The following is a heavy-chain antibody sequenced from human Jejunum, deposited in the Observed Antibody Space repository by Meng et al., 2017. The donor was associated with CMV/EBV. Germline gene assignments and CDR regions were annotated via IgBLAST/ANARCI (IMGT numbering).Heavy chain of an antibody. CDR1: LHSHRVG. V-gene: IGHV2-5*01. D-gene: IGHD5-24*01. J-gene: IGHJ4*02. CDR3: ARLEMVLVPPSILIDS. CDR2: IYWNDDQ. Sequence: LHSHRVGVAWIRPPPGKALEWLAHIYWNDDQRYSPFLKSRLSITKDTSKNQVVLTMTNMDPVDTATYYCARLEMVLVPPSILIDSWGQRTRVTVSS.